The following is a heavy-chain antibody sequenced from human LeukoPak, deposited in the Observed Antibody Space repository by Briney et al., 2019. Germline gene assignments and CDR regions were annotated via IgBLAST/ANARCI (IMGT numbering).Heavy chain of an antibody. CDR1: GGSISNSNYY. CDR2: FSYSGST. V-gene: IGHV4-39*01. Sequence: SETLSLTCTVSGGSISNSNYYWGWIRQPPGTGLEWIGSFSYSGSTYYNPSLKCRVTISVDTSKNQFSLKLTSVTAADTAVYYCARRTSNPVGAIDYWGQGTLVTVSS. J-gene: IGHJ4*02. D-gene: IGHD1-26*01. CDR3: ARRTSNPVGAIDY.